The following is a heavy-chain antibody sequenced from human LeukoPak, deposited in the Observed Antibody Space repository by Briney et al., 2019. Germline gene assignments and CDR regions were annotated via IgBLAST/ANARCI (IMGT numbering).Heavy chain of an antibody. Sequence: GGSLRLSCAASGVTFSDYDMSWIRQAAGKGLEWVSYISSSGSTIYYADSVKGRFTISRDNSKNTLYLQMNSLRAEDTAVYYCARDGGELAKWVFDYWGQGTLVTVSS. CDR2: ISSSGSTI. CDR1: GVTFSDYD. D-gene: IGHD3-10*01. V-gene: IGHV3-11*04. J-gene: IGHJ4*02. CDR3: ARDGGELAKWVFDY.